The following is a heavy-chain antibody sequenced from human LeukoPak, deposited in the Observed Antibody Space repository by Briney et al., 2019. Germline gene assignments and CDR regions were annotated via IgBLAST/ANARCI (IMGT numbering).Heavy chain of an antibody. CDR3: ARAVVLAAAGNYFDY. CDR2: INSDGSST. CDR1: GFTLSGNW. D-gene: IGHD6-13*01. Sequence: PGGSLRLSCAASGFTLSGNWMHWVRQAPGKGLVCVSRINSDGSSTSYADSVKGRFTISRDNAKNTLYLQMNSLRAEDTAVYYCARAVVLAAAGNYFDYWGQGTLVTVSS. J-gene: IGHJ4*02. V-gene: IGHV3-74*01.